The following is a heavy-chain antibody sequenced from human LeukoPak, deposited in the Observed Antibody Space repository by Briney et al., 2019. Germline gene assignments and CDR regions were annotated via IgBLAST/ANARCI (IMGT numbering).Heavy chain of an antibody. D-gene: IGHD3-22*01. CDR3: ARGYYDSSGTYYYYGMDV. CDR2: IIPIFGTA. V-gene: IGHV1-69*13. J-gene: IGHJ6*02. Sequence: SVKVSCKASGGTFSSYAISWVRQAPGRGLEWMGGIIPIFGTANYAQKFQGRVTITADESTSTAYMELSSLRSEDTAVYYCARGYYDSSGTYYYYGMDVWGQGTTVTVSS. CDR1: GGTFSSYA.